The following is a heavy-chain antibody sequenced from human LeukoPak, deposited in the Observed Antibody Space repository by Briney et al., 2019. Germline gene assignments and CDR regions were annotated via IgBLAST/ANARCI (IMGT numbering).Heavy chain of an antibody. CDR2: IKSKTDGGTT. V-gene: IGHV3-15*01. J-gene: IGHJ4*02. D-gene: IGHD3-22*01. CDR1: GFTFSNAW. CDR3: TTEGAPTYYYDSSGYYLFDY. Sequence: GGSLRLSCAASGFTFSNAWMSWVRQAPGKGLEWVGRIKSKTDGGTTDYAAPVKGRFTISRDESKNTLYLQMNRLKTEDTAVYYCTTEGAPTYYYDSSGYYLFDYWGQGTLVTVSS.